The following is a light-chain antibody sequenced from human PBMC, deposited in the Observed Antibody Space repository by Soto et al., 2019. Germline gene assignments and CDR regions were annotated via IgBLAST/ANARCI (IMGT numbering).Light chain of an antibody. J-gene: IGLJ1*01. CDR1: SSDVGSYNL. Sequence: QSALTXPASVSGSPGQSITISCTGTSSDVGSYNLVSWYQQHPGKAPKLMIYEGSKRPSGVSNRFSGSKSGNTASLTISGLQAEDEADYYCCSYAGNSLYVFGTGTKVTVL. CDR2: EGS. V-gene: IGLV2-23*01. CDR3: CSYAGNSLYV.